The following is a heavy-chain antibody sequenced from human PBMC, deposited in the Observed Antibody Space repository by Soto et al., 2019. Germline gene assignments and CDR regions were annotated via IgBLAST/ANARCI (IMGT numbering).Heavy chain of an antibody. Sequence: QVQLVQSGXXVXXPGASVKVSCKASGYTFTSYDINWVRQATGQGLEWMGWMNPNSGNTGYAQKFQGRVTMTRNTSISTAYMELSSLRSEDTAVYYCARGFGRDVDYHYYYYGMDVWGQGTTVTVSS. D-gene: IGHD4-17*01. J-gene: IGHJ6*02. CDR2: MNPNSGNT. CDR1: GYTFTSYD. CDR3: ARGFGRDVDYHYYYYGMDV. V-gene: IGHV1-8*01.